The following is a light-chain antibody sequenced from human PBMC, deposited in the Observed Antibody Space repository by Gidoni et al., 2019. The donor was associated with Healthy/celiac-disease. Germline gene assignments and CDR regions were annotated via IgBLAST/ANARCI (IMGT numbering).Light chain of an antibody. CDR3: QQSDSTPIT. J-gene: IGKJ5*01. CDR2: AAS. Sequence: DIQMTQSPSSLSASVGDRVTITFRARQSISSYLNWYQQKPGKAPKLLIYAASSLQSGVPSRFSGSGSGTDFTLTISSLQPEDFATYYCQQSDSTPITFGQGTRLEIK. V-gene: IGKV1-39*01. CDR1: QSISSY.